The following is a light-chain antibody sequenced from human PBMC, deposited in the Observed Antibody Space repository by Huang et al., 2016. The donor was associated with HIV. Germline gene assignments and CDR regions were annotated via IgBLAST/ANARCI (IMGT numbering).Light chain of an antibody. CDR1: QSVSSN. V-gene: IGKV3-15*01. CDR2: GAS. Sequence: EIVMTQSPATLSVSPGERATLSCRASQSVSSNLAWYQQKPGQAPRLLIYGASTRATGIPARFRGSGSGAEFTLTISSLQSEDCAVYYCQQYNNWPPEETFGPGTKVDMK. J-gene: IGKJ3*01. CDR3: QQYNNWPPEET.